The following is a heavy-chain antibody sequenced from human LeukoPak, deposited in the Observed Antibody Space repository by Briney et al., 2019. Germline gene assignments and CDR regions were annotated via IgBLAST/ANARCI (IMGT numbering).Heavy chain of an antibody. CDR2: INRDGTEK. V-gene: IGHV3-7*01. CDR1: GFTFTSYW. CDR3: GRWTTEPGLDY. D-gene: IGHD1-1*01. J-gene: IGHJ4*02. Sequence: GGSLRLSCAAFGFTFTSYWMNWVRQAPGKGVEWVASINRDGTEKYYVDSVRGRFTISRDNAKNSLYLEMNSLRVEDTAVYYCGRWTTEPGLDYWGRGSLVTVSS.